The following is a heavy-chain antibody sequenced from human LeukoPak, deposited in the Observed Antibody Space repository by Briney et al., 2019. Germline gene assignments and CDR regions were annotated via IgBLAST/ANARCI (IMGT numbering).Heavy chain of an antibody. V-gene: IGHV3-21*01. CDR2: ISSSSSYI. CDR3: ARKEAGTSASHFDY. J-gene: IGHJ4*02. CDR1: GFTFSSYS. D-gene: IGHD6-19*01. Sequence: PGGSLRLSCAASGFTFSSYSMNWVRQAPGKGLEWVSSISSSSSYIHYADAVKGRFTISRDNAKNSLYLQMNSLRAEDTAVYYCARKEAGTSASHFDYWGQGTLVTVSS.